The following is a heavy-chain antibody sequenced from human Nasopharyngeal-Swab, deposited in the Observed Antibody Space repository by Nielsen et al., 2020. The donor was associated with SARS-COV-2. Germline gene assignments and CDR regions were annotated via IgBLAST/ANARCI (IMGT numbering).Heavy chain of an antibody. CDR2: MDPNSGDT. CDR3: ARGELELYYYYGMDV. CDR1: GYTFTSYD. D-gene: IGHD1-7*01. J-gene: IGHJ6*02. Sequence: ASVKVSCKASGYTFTSYDINWVRQATGQGLEWMGWMDPNSGDTGYAQKFQGRVTMTRNTSISTAYMELSSLRSEDTAVYYCARGELELYYYYGMDVWGQGTTVTVSS. V-gene: IGHV1-8*01.